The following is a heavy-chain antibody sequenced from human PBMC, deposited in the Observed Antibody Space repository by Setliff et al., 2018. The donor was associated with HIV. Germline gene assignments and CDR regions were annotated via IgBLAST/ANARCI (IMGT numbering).Heavy chain of an antibody. Sequence: SETLSLTCTVSGGSISSSSYYWGWIRQPPGKGLEWIGSIYYSGSTYYNPSLKSRVTISVDTSKSQFSLKLSSVTAADTAVYYCARSVPRYCSGGSCYPPLFDYWGQGTLVTVSS. CDR1: GGSISSSSYY. D-gene: IGHD2-15*01. V-gene: IGHV4-39*01. CDR2: IYYSGST. CDR3: ARSVPRYCSGGSCYPPLFDY. J-gene: IGHJ4*02.